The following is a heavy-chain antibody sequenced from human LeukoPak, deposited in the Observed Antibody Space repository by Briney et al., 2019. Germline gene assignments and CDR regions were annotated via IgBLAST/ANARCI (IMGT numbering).Heavy chain of an antibody. Sequence: PGGSLRLSSAASGFTFSSYSMNWVRQAPGKGLEWVSSISSSSSYIYYADSVKGRFTISRDNAKNSLYLQMNSLRAEDTAVYYCARRDSSGYYYRFDYWGQGTLVTVSS. CDR1: GFTFSSYS. D-gene: IGHD3-22*01. V-gene: IGHV3-21*01. CDR3: ARRDSSGYYYRFDY. J-gene: IGHJ4*02. CDR2: ISSSSSYI.